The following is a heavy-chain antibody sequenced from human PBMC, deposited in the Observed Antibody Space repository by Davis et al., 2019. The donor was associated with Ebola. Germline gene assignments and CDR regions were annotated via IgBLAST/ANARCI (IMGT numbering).Heavy chain of an antibody. V-gene: IGHV4-38-2*02. CDR2: INHSGST. Sequence: SETLSLTCTVSGYSISSGYYWSWIRQPPGKGLEWIGEINHSGSTNYNPSLKSRVTISVDTSKNQFSLKLSSVTAADTAVYYCARRSAVDVWGKGTTVTVSS. CDR1: GYSISSGYY. J-gene: IGHJ6*04. CDR3: ARRSAVDV.